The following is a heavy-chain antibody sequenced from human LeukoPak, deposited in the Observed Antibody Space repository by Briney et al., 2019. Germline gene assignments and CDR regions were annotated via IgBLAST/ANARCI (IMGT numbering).Heavy chain of an antibody. CDR3: ARDSGSGWIDY. V-gene: IGHV3-11*04. CDR1: GFTFSDYY. Sequence: GGSLRLSCAATGFTFSDYYMSWLRQAPGKGLEWISYISSSGSADYYADSVQGRFTVSRDNAKNSLYLQMNSLRAEDTAVYYCARDSGSGWIDYWGQGTLVTVSS. D-gene: IGHD6-19*01. J-gene: IGHJ4*02. CDR2: ISSSGSAD.